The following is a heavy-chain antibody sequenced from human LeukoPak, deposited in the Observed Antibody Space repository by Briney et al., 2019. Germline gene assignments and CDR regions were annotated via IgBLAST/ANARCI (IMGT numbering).Heavy chain of an antibody. V-gene: IGHV6-1*01. CDR1: GDSVFSNSAA. Sequence: SQTLSLTCAISGDSVFSNSAAWNWIRQSPSRGLEWLGRTYYRSKWYNDYAVSVKSRITINPDTSKNQFSLQLNSVTPEDTAVYYCARDRSSWYGNYYGMDVWGQGTTVTVSS. CDR2: TYYRSKWYN. CDR3: ARDRSSWYGNYYGMDV. D-gene: IGHD6-13*01. J-gene: IGHJ6*02.